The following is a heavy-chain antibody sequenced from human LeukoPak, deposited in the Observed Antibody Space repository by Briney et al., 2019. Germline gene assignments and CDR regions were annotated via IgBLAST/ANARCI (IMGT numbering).Heavy chain of an antibody. CDR3: ARDLEPRNYYYYMDV. V-gene: IGHV3-74*01. CDR2: INSDGSST. CDR1: GFTFSSYW. J-gene: IGHJ6*03. D-gene: IGHD1-1*01. Sequence: SGGSLRLSCAASGFTFSSYWMHWVRQAPGKGLVWVSRINSDGSSTSYADSVKGRFTISRDNAKNTLYLQMNSLRAEDTAVYYCARDLEPRNYYYYMDVWGKGTTVTVSS.